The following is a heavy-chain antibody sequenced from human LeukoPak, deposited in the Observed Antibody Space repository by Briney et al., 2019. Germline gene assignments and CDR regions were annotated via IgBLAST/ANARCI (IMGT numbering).Heavy chain of an antibody. CDR3: ARGRSWPLDY. Sequence: SQTLSLTCAISGDSVSSNSAAWNWIRQSPSRGLEWLGRTYCRSKWYNDYAASVKSRIIINPDTSKSQFSLQLNSVTPEDTAIYYCARGRSWPLDYWGQGTLVTVSS. V-gene: IGHV6-1*01. J-gene: IGHJ4*02. CDR2: TYCRSKWYN. CDR1: GDSVSSNSAA. D-gene: IGHD6-13*01.